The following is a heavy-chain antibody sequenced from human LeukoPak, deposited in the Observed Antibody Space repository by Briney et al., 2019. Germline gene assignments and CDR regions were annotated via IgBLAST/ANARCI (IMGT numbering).Heavy chain of an antibody. Sequence: PGGSLRLSCAASGFTFSSYAMHWVRQAPGKGLEWVAVISYDGSNKYYADSVKGRFTISRDNSKNTLYLQMNSLRAEDTAVYYCARIPYYGDYVRGFDYWGQGTLVTVSS. CDR3: ARIPYYGDYVRGFDY. CDR1: GFTFSSYA. J-gene: IGHJ4*02. V-gene: IGHV3-30-3*02. D-gene: IGHD4-17*01. CDR2: ISYDGSNK.